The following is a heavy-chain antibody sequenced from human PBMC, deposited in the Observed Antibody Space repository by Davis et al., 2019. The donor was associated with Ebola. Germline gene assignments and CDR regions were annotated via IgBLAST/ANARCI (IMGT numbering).Heavy chain of an antibody. CDR1: GFTFSSYA. Sequence: GESLKISCAASGFTFSSYAMSWVRQAPGKGLEWVSAISGSGGSTYYADSVKGRFTISRDNSKNTLYLQMNSLRAEDTAVYYCAKGGLYDFWSGYSYYYYYGMDVWGKGTTVTVSS. V-gene: IGHV3-23*01. J-gene: IGHJ6*04. D-gene: IGHD3-3*01. CDR3: AKGGLYDFWSGYSYYYYYGMDV. CDR2: ISGSGGST.